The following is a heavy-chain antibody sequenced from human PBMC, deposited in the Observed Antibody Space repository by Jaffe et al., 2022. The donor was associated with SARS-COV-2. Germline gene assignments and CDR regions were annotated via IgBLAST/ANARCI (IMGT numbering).Heavy chain of an antibody. CDR1: GFTFSSYA. V-gene: IGHV3-30*04. D-gene: IGHD6-13*01. CDR2: ISYDGSNK. CDR3: ARVRDSSSWYEEYFQH. J-gene: IGHJ1*01. Sequence: QVQLVESGGGVVQPGRSLRLSCAASGFTFSSYAMHWVRQAPGKGLEWVAVISYDGSNKYYADSVKGRFTISRDNSKNTLYLQMNSLRAEDTAVYYCARVRDSSSWYEEYFQHWGQGTLVTVSS.